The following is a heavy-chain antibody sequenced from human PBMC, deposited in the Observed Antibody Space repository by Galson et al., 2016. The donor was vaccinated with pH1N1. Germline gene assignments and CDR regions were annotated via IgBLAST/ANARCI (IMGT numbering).Heavy chain of an antibody. Sequence: SVKVSCKASGGIFSSHAISWVRQAPGQGLEWMGGIIAIFRTANYAQKFQGRVTITADESMNTVYMELSSLGFDDTAVYYCARGFRGGYNYALFDHWGQGSLVIVSS. V-gene: IGHV1-69*13. J-gene: IGHJ4*02. D-gene: IGHD5-18*01. CDR2: IIAIFRTA. CDR3: ARGFRGGYNYALFDH. CDR1: GGIFSSHA.